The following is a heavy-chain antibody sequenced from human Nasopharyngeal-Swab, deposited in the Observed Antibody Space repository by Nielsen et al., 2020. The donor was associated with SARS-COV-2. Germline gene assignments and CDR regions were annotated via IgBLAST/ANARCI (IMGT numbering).Heavy chain of an antibody. CDR3: ARGQGEY. D-gene: IGHD1-26*01. CDR1: GLTVSSTY. CDR2: TEIGGTT. Sequence: GGSLRLSCAVSGLTVSSTYMSWVRQAPGKGLEWVSVTEIGGTTHYADSVKGRFTISRDNLQNTVHLQMSSLRAEDTAVYYCARGQGEYWGQGTLVTVSS. J-gene: IGHJ4*02. V-gene: IGHV3-53*01.